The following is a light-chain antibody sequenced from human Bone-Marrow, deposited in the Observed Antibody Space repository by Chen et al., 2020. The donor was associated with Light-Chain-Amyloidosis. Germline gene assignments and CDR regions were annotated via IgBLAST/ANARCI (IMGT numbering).Light chain of an antibody. CDR2: DDS. J-gene: IGLJ3*02. CDR3: QVWDRSSDRPV. Sequence: SYVLTPPSSVSVAPGQTDTIACGGNNIGSTSVYWYQQTPGQAPLLVVYDDSDRPSGIPERLAGCSCGITAALTISMVEAGDGADYYCQVWDRSSDRPVFGGGPALTVL. V-gene: IGLV3-21*02. CDR1: NIGSTS.